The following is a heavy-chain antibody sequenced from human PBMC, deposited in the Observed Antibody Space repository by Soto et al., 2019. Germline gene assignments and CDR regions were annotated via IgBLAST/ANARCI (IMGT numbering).Heavy chain of an antibody. CDR3: AREDYGGNRGMDV. CDR1: GGTFSSYA. Sequence: QVELVQSGAEVNKPGSSVKVSCTASGGTFSSYAISWVRQSPGQGLEWMGGIIPSFGTANYAQKFQGRVTITADESTSTAYMELSSLRSEDTAVYYCAREDYGGNRGMDVWGQGTTVTVSS. J-gene: IGHJ6*02. CDR2: IIPSFGTA. V-gene: IGHV1-69*12. D-gene: IGHD4-17*01.